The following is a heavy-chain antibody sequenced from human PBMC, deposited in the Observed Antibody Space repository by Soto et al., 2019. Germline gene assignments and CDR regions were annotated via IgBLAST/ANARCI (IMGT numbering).Heavy chain of an antibody. CDR2: IIPIFGTA. CDR3: ASGVDSSSGYYYGMDV. Sequence: QVQLVQSGAEVKKPGSSVEVSCKASGGTFSSYAISWVRQAPGQGLEWMGGIIPIFGTANYAQKFQGRVTITADESTSTAYMELSSLRSEDTAVYYCASGVDSSSGYYYGMDVWGQGTTVTVSS. J-gene: IGHJ6*02. CDR1: GGTFSSYA. D-gene: IGHD6-6*01. V-gene: IGHV1-69*01.